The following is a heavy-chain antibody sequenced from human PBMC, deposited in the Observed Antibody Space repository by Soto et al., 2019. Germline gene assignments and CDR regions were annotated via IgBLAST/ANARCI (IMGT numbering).Heavy chain of an antibody. D-gene: IGHD3-10*01. CDR3: ARAIRGTTSPGFEI. CDR2: INPGGDPS. CDR1: GYIFTSFY. V-gene: IGHV1-46*01. J-gene: IGHJ3*02. Sequence: QVQLVQSGAEVKEPGASVKVSCTASGYIFTSFYIHWVRQAPGQGLEWMALINPGGDPSSYAQRFQGRVTVTRDTSTGTVYMEVNSLTSDDTAIYYCARAIRGTTSPGFEIWGQGTMVTVSA.